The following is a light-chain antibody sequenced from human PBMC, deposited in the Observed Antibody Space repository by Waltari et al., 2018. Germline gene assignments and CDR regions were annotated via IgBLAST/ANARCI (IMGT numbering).Light chain of an antibody. CDR2: DAS. V-gene: IGKV3-11*01. CDR1: QTVRTF. J-gene: IGKJ2*01. Sequence: EIVFTQSLATLTLSPGDTATLSCRASQTVRTFLAWYQQKPGQAPRLLIFDASSRATGISPKFRGSGSGTDFTLTVNNLEPEDFAVYYCQQRSSWPYTFGQGTRVDFK. CDR3: QQRSSWPYT.